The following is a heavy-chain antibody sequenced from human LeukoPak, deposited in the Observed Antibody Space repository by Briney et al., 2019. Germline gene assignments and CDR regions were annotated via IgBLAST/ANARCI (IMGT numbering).Heavy chain of an antibody. J-gene: IGHJ3*02. Sequence: ASVKVSCKASGYTFTSYDINWVRQATGQGLEWMGWMNPNSGNTGYAQKFQGRVTITRNTSISTAYMELSSLRSEDTAVYYCARVLKLFDAFDIWGQGTMAPVS. CDR3: ARVLKLFDAFDI. CDR2: MNPNSGNT. CDR1: GYTFTSYD. V-gene: IGHV1-8*03. D-gene: IGHD2/OR15-2a*01.